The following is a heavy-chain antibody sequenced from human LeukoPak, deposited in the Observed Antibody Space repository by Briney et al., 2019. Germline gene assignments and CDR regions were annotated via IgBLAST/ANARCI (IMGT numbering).Heavy chain of an antibody. CDR2: IYYSGST. CDR1: GGSISSSSYY. J-gene: IGHJ3*02. D-gene: IGHD6-6*01. CDR3: EGYSSSPHPDAFDI. Sequence: SETLSLTCTVSGGSISSSSYYWGWIRQPPGKGLEWIGSIYYSGSTYYNPSLKSRVTISVDTSKNQFSLKLSSVTAADTAVYYCEGYSSSPHPDAFDIWGQGTMVTVSS. V-gene: IGHV4-39*07.